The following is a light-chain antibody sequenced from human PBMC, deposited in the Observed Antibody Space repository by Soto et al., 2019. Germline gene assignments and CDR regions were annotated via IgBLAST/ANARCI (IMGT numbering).Light chain of an antibody. J-gene: IGKJ4*01. V-gene: IGKV3-20*01. Sequence: EIVLTQSPGTLSLSPGERATLSCRVSQSVSSSYLAWCQQKPGQTPRLLISGASTRATGNPDRFSGSGSGTDFILTISRLEPEDFAVYYCQQYGSSPLTFGGGTKVDIK. CDR1: QSVSSSY. CDR3: QQYGSSPLT. CDR2: GAS.